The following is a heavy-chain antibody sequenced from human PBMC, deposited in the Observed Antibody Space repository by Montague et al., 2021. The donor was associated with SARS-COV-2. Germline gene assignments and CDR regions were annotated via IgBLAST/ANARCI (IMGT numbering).Heavy chain of an antibody. Sequence: ETLSLTCAVSGGSFHISSWGWIRQSPGKGLERIGEIDHTGDTKYNPSPKSRVTISVDKSKNQFSLNVTSMTAADTAMYYCARGTRVVGITPGFRWWGQGTQVAVSS. V-gene: IGHV4-34*01. CDR3: ARGTRVVGITPGFRW. CDR2: IDHTGDT. CDR1: GGSFHISS. D-gene: IGHD3-22*01. J-gene: IGHJ4*02.